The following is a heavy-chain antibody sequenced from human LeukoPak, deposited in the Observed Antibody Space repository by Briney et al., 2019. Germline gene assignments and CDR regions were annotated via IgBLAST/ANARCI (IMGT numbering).Heavy chain of an antibody. CDR2: IYYTGGT. CDR1: GFIVTSNY. V-gene: IGHV4-39*01. CDR3: ARHGGTRITLIQVYYFDY. Sequence: VSLRLSCAASGFIVTSNYMSWVRQAPEKGLEWIGSIYYTGGTHYSPSLKSRVTISVDTSKNQFSLKLSSVTAADTAVYYCARHGGTRITLIQVYYFDYWGQGTLVTVSS. D-gene: IGHD4-11*01. J-gene: IGHJ4*02.